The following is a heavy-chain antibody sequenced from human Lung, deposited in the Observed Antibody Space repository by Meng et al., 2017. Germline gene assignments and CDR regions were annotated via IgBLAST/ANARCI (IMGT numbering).Heavy chain of an antibody. J-gene: IGHJ4*02. CDR2: SNHSGSI. V-gene: IGHV4-34*01. D-gene: IGHD4-11*01. CDR3: ARGPTTMAHDFDY. Sequence: QWLFNLWCGRLLKSSATLSLTCFVSGGSLSSSCWSWIRQPPGKGLEWIGESNHSGSINYNPSLESRATISVDTSQNNLSLKLSSVTAADSAVYYCARGPTTMAHDFDYWGQGTLVTVSS. CDR1: GGSLSSSC.